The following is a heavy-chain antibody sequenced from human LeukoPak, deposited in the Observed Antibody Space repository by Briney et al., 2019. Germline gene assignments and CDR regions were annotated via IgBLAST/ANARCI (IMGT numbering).Heavy chain of an antibody. J-gene: IGHJ6*02. CDR2: ISSSSSYI. Sequence: GGSLRLSCAASGFTFSSYSMNWVRQAPGKGLEWVSSISSSSSYIYYADSVKGRFTISRDNAKNSLYLQMNSLRVEDTAVYYCARLRYGSGSGGNYGMDVWGQGTTVTVSS. CDR3: ARLRYGSGSGGNYGMDV. D-gene: IGHD6-19*01. CDR1: GFTFSSYS. V-gene: IGHV3-21*01.